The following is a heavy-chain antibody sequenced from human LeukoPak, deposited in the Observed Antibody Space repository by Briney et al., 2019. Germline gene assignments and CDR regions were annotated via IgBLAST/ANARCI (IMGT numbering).Heavy chain of an antibody. CDR3: ARDNKRPPYYYDSSGYRPFDY. CDR1: RYTFTSYG. CDR2: ISAYNGNT. D-gene: IGHD3-22*01. J-gene: IGHJ4*02. Sequence: ASVKVSCKASRYTFTSYGISWVRQAPGQGLEWMGWISAYNGNTNYAQKLQGRVTMTTDTSTSTAYMELRSLRSDDTAVYYCARDNKRPPYYYDSSGYRPFDYWGQGTLVTVSS. V-gene: IGHV1-18*01.